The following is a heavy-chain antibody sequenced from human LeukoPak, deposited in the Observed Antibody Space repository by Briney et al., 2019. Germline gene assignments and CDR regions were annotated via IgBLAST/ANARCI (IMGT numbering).Heavy chain of an antibody. CDR3: ARVRPPSGCSSTSCYPNEEYFQH. CDR2: ITPNIVGT. CDR1: GYTFTGYY. V-gene: IGHV1-2*02. D-gene: IGHD2-2*01. Sequence: ASVKVSCKASGYTFTGYYMHWVRQAPEQGLEWMGGITPNIVGTNYAQKFQGRVTMTRDTSISTAYMELSRLRSDDTAVYYCARVRPPSGCSSTSCYPNEEYFQHWGQGTLVTVSS. J-gene: IGHJ1*01.